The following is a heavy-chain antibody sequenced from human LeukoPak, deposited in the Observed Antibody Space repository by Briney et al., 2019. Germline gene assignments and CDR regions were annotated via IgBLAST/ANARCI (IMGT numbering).Heavy chain of an antibody. J-gene: IGHJ5*02. CDR1: GGSISSYY. CDR2: IYYNGAT. Sequence: SETLSLTCTVSGGSISSYYWSWIRQPPGKGLEWIGYIYYNGATNYNPSLKSRVTISVDASKNQFSLNLRSVTAADTAVYYCASPTVMDFWSGYYNNWFNPWGQGTLVTVSS. V-gene: IGHV4-59*08. D-gene: IGHD3-3*01. CDR3: ASPTVMDFWSGYYNNWFNP.